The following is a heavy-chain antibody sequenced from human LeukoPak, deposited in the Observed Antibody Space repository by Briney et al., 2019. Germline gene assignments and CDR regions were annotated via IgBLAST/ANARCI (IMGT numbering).Heavy chain of an antibody. CDR3: AKAPPAAAPYFDY. J-gene: IGHJ4*02. V-gene: IGHV3-23*01. CDR2: ISGSGGST. D-gene: IGHD6-13*01. Sequence: GGSVRLSCEASGFAFSRYAMSWVHQAPGKGLEWVSAISGSGGSTYYADSVKGRFTISRDNSKNTLYLQMNSLRAEDTAVYYCAKAPPAAAPYFDYWGQGTLVTVSS. CDR1: GFAFSRYA.